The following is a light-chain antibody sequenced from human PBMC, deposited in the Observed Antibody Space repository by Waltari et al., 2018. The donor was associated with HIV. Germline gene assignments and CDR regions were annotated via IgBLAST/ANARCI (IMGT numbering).Light chain of an antibody. J-gene: IGLJ3*02. CDR1: ALPKKY. CDR2: EDS. CDR3: YSTDSSDWV. Sequence: SYELTQPPSVSVSPGQTARITCSGSALPKKYAYWYQQKSGQATVLVIYEDSKRPSGIPERFSGSSSGTVATLTISGAQVEDEADYYCYSTDSSDWVFGGGTKLTVL. V-gene: IGLV3-10*01.